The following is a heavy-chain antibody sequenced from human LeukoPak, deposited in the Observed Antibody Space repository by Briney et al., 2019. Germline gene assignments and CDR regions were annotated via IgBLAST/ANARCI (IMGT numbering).Heavy chain of an antibody. D-gene: IGHD3-22*01. CDR3: ARDYGASYDSSGYSRLGY. CDR1: GYTFTSYY. V-gene: IGHV1-46*01. CDR2: INPSGGST. Sequence: ASVKVSCKASGYTFTSYYMHWVRQAPGQGLEWMGIINPSGGSTSYAQKFQGRVTMTRDTSTSTVYLELSSLRSEEPAVCYCARDYGASYDSSGYSRLGYWGQGTPVTVSS. J-gene: IGHJ4*02.